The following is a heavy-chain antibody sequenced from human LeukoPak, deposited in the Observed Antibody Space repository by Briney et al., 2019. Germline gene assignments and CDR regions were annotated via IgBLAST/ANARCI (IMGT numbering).Heavy chain of an antibody. V-gene: IGHV1-3*03. Sequence: ASVKVSCKASGYTFTSYAMHWVRQAPGQRLEWMGWINAGNGNTKYSQEFQGRVTITRDTSASTAYMELSSLRSEDMAVYYCARGRITIFGVVKNFDYWGQGTLVTVSS. CDR2: INAGNGNT. J-gene: IGHJ4*02. D-gene: IGHD3-3*01. CDR3: ARGRITIFGVVKNFDY. CDR1: GYTFTSYA.